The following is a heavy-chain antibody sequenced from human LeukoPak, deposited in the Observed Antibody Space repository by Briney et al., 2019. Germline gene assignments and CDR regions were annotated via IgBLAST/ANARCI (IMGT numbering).Heavy chain of an antibody. CDR3: ASSSTTEILYYYYYYMDV. D-gene: IGHD4-17*01. J-gene: IGHJ6*03. Sequence: GGSLRLSCAASGFTFSSYSMNWVRQAPGKGLEWVSYISSSSSTIYYADSVKGRFTISRDNAKNSLYLQMNSLSAEDTAVYYCASSSTTEILYYYYYYMDVWGKGTTVTVSS. CDR2: ISSSSSTI. CDR1: GFTFSSYS. V-gene: IGHV3-48*01.